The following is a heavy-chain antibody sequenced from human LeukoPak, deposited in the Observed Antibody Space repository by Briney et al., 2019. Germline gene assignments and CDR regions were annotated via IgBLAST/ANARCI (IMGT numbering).Heavy chain of an antibody. V-gene: IGHV3-7*01. CDR3: ARLVDNYDFWSGHFYNWFDP. Sequence: GGSLRLSCAASGFTFSSYWMSWVRQAPGKGLEWVANIKQDGSEKYYVDSVKGRFTISRDNAKNSLYLQMNSLRAEDTAVYYCARLVDNYDFWSGHFYNWFDPWGQGTLVTVSS. CDR1: GFTFSSYW. D-gene: IGHD3-3*01. CDR2: IKQDGSEK. J-gene: IGHJ5*02.